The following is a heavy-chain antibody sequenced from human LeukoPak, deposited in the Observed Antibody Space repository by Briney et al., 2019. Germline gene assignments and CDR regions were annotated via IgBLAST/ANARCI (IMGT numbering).Heavy chain of an antibody. CDR2: IYYSGST. CDR3: ARHGRVGATKVDY. Sequence: SETLSLTCTVSGGSISSSSYYWGWIRQPPGKGLEWIVSIYYSGSTYYNPSLKSRVTISVDTSKNQFSLKLSAVTAADTAVYYCARHGRVGATKVDYWGQGSLVTVSS. D-gene: IGHD1-26*01. V-gene: IGHV4-39*01. CDR1: GGSISSSSYY. J-gene: IGHJ4*02.